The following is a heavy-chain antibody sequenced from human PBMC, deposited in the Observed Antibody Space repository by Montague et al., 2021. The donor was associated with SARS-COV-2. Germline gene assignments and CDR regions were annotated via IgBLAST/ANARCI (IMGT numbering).Heavy chain of an antibody. Sequence: SLRLSCAASGFTFSGYAMSWVRQAPGKGLEWVSSISGSAYGMNYADSVKGRFTISRDNSRSTLYLEMNSLRAEDTAVYYCAKSLGVIMVPDGAFDIWDQGTMVAVSS. V-gene: IGHV3-23*01. CDR1: GFTFSGYA. J-gene: IGHJ3*02. CDR3: AKSLGVIMVPDGAFDI. D-gene: IGHD3-3*01. CDR2: ISGSAYGM.